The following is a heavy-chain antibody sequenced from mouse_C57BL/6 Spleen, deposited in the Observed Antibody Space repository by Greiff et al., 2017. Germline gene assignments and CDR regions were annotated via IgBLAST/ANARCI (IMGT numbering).Heavy chain of an antibody. D-gene: IGHD1-1*02. CDR3: ARKWRGWLEDY. CDR1: GYTFTSYW. CDR2: IHPKSGST. Sequence: QVQLQQPGAELVKPGASVKLSCKASGYTFTSYWMHWVKQRPGQGLEWIGMIHPKSGSTNYNEKFKSKATLTVDKSSSTAYMQLSSLTSEDSAVYYCARKWRGWLEDYWGQGTTLTVSS. J-gene: IGHJ2*01. V-gene: IGHV1-64*01.